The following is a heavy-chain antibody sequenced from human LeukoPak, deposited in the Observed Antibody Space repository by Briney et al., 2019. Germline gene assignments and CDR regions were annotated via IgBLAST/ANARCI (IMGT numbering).Heavy chain of an antibody. Sequence: ASVKVSCKASGDTFTGYYMNWVRQAPGQGLEWMGRINPNSGGTNYAQKVQGRVTMTRDTTISTAYMELSRLRSDDTAVYYCTQYYYDSSGLRWFDPWGQGTLVTVSS. J-gene: IGHJ5*02. CDR2: INPNSGGT. CDR3: TQYYYDSSGLRWFDP. V-gene: IGHV1-2*06. D-gene: IGHD3-22*01. CDR1: GDTFTGYY.